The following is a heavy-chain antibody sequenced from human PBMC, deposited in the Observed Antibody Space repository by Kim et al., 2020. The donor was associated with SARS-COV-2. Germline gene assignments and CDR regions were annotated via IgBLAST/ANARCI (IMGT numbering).Heavy chain of an antibody. Sequence: GESLKISCKASGYRFSTYWIGWVRQVPGKGLELMGFIFPDDADTDIRYSPSFQGRVTIPADESITTASLQWDSLKSSDTATYYCARHGGYCSGTSCYFYFCYMDVWGKGTTVTLSS. V-gene: IGHV5-51*01. CDR2: IFPDDADTDI. D-gene: IGHD2-8*02. J-gene: IGHJ6*03. CDR1: GYRFSTYW. CDR3: ARHGGYCSGTSCYFYFCYMDV.